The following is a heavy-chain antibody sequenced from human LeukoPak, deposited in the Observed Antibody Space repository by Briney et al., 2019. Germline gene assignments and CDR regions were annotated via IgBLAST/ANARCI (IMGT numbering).Heavy chain of an antibody. CDR3: ARASFYCSSTSCPDYYYYMDV. CDR1: GGSISSYF. D-gene: IGHD2-2*01. CDR2: IYYDGGT. Sequence: SETLSLTCTVSGGSISSYFWSWIRQPPGKGLEWIGYIYYDGGTSYNPSLQSRVTISVDTSKNQFSLKLSSVTAADTAVYYCARASFYCSSTSCPDYYYYMDVWGKGTTVTVSS. V-gene: IGHV4-59*01. J-gene: IGHJ6*03.